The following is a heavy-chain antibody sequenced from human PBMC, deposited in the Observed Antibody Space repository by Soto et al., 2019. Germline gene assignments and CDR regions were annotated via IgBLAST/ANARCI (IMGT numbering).Heavy chain of an antibody. J-gene: IGHJ6*02. V-gene: IGHV5-51*01. CDR3: ARTSAAGKYHYGMDV. CDR1: GYSFTSYW. Sequence: LKISCKGSGYSFTSYWIGWVRQMPGKGLEWMGIIYPGDSDTRYSPSFQGQVTISADKSISTAYLQWSSLKASDTAMYYCARTSAAGKYHYGMDVWGQGTTVTVSS. CDR2: IYPGDSDT. D-gene: IGHD6-13*01.